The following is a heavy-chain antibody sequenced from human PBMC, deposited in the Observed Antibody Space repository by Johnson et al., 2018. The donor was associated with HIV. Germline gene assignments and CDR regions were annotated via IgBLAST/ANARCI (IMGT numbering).Heavy chain of an antibody. Sequence: QVQLVESGGGVVQPGRSLRLSCTASGFTFSNYGMHWVRQAPGKGLEWAAFIRYDGSNKYYADSVKGRFTLSRDNSKNTLYLQMNSLRAEDTAVYYCARPFRIAAYGGSDAFDIWGQGTMVTVSS. V-gene: IGHV3-30*02. D-gene: IGHD6-13*01. CDR2: IRYDGSNK. J-gene: IGHJ3*02. CDR3: ARPFRIAAYGGSDAFDI. CDR1: GFTFSNYG.